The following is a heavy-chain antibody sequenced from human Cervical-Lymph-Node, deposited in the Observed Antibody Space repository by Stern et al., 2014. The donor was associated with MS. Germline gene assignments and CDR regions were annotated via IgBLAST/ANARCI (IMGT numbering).Heavy chain of an antibody. CDR1: GGSVSSGSYY. V-gene: IGHV4-61*01. Sequence: QVQLQESGPGLVKPPETLSLTCTVSGGSVSSGSYYWSWIRQPPGKGLEWIGYIYYSGSTNYNPSLKSRVTISVDTSKNQFSLKLSSVTAADTAVYYCARAPYGGGPFDYWGQGTLVTVSS. D-gene: IGHD4-23*01. J-gene: IGHJ4*02. CDR2: IYYSGST. CDR3: ARAPYGGGPFDY.